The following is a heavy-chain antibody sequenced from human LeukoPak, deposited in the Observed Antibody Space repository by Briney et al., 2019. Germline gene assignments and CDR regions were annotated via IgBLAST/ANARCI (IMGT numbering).Heavy chain of an antibody. CDR3: ARYYCSSFDCPGIDY. CDR1: GGSMSSGDYY. Sequence: SETLSLTCTVSGGSMSSGDYYWSWIRQPPGKGLEWIVYIYYSGSTYYNPSLKSRLTISIDTSKNQFSLKLTSVTAADTAVYYCARYYCSSFDCPGIDYWGQGTLVTVSS. J-gene: IGHJ4*02. D-gene: IGHD2-2*01. CDR2: IYYSGST. V-gene: IGHV4-30-4*01.